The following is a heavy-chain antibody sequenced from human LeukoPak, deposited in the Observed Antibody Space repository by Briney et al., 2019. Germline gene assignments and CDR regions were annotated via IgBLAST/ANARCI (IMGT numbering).Heavy chain of an antibody. D-gene: IGHD4-23*01. CDR2: INTDGSST. Sequence: PGGSLRLSCAASGFTFSSYWMHWVRQAPGKGLVWVSRINTDGSSTSYADSVKGRFTISRGNSKNMLFLQMNNLRAEDTAVYYCAKETTVGHWYFDLWGRGTLVTVSS. CDR1: GFTFSSYW. V-gene: IGHV3-74*01. J-gene: IGHJ2*01. CDR3: AKETTVGHWYFDL.